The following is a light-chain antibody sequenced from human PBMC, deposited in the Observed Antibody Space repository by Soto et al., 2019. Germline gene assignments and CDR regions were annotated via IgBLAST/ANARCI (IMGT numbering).Light chain of an antibody. Sequence: DIVMTQSPDSLAVSLSERATINCKSSQSVLYSSNNKNYLAWYQQRPGQPPKLLIYWASTREYGVPDRFRGSGSGTDFTLTITSLRAEDVAVYYCQQYESTPPTFGQGNKLEIK. CDR2: WAS. CDR1: QSVLYSSNNKNY. CDR3: QQYESTPPT. V-gene: IGKV4-1*01. J-gene: IGKJ2*01.